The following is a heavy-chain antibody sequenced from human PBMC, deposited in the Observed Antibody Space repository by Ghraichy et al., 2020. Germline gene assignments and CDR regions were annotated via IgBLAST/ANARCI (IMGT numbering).Heavy chain of an antibody. CDR3: ARVVIAASSRYGVDV. CDR1: DVSMNSHF. D-gene: IGHD6-13*01. CDR2: IHYSGDS. J-gene: IGHJ6*01. Sequence: SETLSLTCSVSDVSMNSHFWSWIRQPPGKGLEWIGFIHYSGDSSYNTSLKSRVTMSLDMSKKEFYLKLRSVTAVDTAVYYCARVVIAASSRYGVDVWGQGTTVTVSS. V-gene: IGHV4-59*11.